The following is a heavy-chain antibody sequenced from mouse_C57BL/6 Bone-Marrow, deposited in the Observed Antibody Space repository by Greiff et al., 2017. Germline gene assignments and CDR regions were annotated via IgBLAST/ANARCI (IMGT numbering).Heavy chain of an antibody. J-gene: IGHJ2*01. CDR1: GYTFTSYG. D-gene: IGHD2-1*01. Sequence: VQLQQSGAELARPGASVKLSCKASGYTFTSYGISWVKQRTGQGLEWIGEIYPRSGNTYYNEKFKGKATLTADKSSSTAYMELRSLTSEDSAVYFCARIYYGNYEGLDYWGQGTTLTVSS. CDR3: ARIYYGNYEGLDY. CDR2: IYPRSGNT. V-gene: IGHV1-81*01.